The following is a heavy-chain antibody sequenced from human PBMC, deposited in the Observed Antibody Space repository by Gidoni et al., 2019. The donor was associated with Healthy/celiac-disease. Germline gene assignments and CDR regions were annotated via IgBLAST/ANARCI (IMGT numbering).Heavy chain of an antibody. J-gene: IGHJ6*02. D-gene: IGHD5-18*01. V-gene: IGHV4-34*01. Sequence: QVQLQQWGAGLLKPSETLSLTCAVYGGSFSGYYWSWIRQPPGKGLEWIGEINHSGSTNYNPSLKSRVTISVDTSKNKFSRKLSSVTAADTAVYYCARGFRGSGYSYGWVQRSYGMDVWGQGTTVTVSS. CDR1: GGSFSGYY. CDR2: INHSGST. CDR3: ARGFRGSGYSYGWVQRSYGMDV.